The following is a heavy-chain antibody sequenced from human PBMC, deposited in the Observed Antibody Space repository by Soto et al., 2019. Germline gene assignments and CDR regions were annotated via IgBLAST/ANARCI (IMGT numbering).Heavy chain of an antibody. CDR2: IYSGHTT. CDR1: GFIVSSNQ. V-gene: IGHV3-53*01. CDR3: VRGPSDHKLRLVEWPYGGY. Sequence: GGSLRLSCVASGFIVSSNQMSWVRQAPGKGLEWVSVIYSGHTTYYADSVEGRFTISRDDSENTLYLQMNSLRVEDTAVYYCVRGPSDHKLRLVEWPYGGYWGQGALVTVSS. J-gene: IGHJ4*02. D-gene: IGHD3-3*01.